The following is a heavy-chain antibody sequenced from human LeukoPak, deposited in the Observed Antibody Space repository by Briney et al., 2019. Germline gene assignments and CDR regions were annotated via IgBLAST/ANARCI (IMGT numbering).Heavy chain of an antibody. CDR1: GGSLNNYY. CDR3: ATQTGSLWFGELNWFDP. V-gene: IGHV4-4*07. J-gene: IGHJ5*02. Sequence: SETLSLTCTVSGGSLNNYYWSWVRQPAEKGLEWIGRIYTSATTNYNPSLKSRVTMSLDTSKNQFSLKLSSVTAADTAVYYCATQTGSLWFGELNWFDPWGQGTLVTVSS. D-gene: IGHD3-10*01. CDR2: IYTSATT.